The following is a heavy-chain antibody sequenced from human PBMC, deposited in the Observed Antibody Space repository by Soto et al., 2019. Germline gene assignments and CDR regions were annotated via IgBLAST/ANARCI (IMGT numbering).Heavy chain of an antibody. CDR3: ARAGYCSSTSCSDAFDI. D-gene: IGHD2-2*01. CDR1: GYTFTNYA. CDR2: INAGNGNT. J-gene: IGHJ3*02. V-gene: IGHV1-3*01. Sequence: QVQFVQSGAELKKPGASVKVSCKASGYTFTNYAMHWVRQAPGQMLEGMGWINAGNGNTKYSQKFQGRVTITRDTSARTAYVELTSLRSDDTAVYYCARAGYCSSTSCSDAFDIWGQGTLVTVSS.